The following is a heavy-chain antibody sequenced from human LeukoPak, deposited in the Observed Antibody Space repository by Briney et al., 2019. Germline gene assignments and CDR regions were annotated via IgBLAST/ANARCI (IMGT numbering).Heavy chain of an antibody. CDR2: ISYDGSNK. Sequence: GRSLGLSCAASGFTFSSYGMHWVRQAPGKGLEWVAVISYDGSNKYYADSVKGRFTISRDNSKNTLYLQMNSLRAEDTAVYYCAKIPSLDYHDYWGQGTLVTVSS. J-gene: IGHJ4*02. CDR1: GFTFSSYG. V-gene: IGHV3-30*18. CDR3: AKIPSLDYHDY. D-gene: IGHD2-21*01.